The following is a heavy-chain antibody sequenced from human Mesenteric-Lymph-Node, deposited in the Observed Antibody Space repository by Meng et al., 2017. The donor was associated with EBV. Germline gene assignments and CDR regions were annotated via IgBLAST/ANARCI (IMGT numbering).Heavy chain of an antibody. V-gene: IGHV4-39*01. CDR2: IYYSGST. CDR1: GGSISSSSYY. J-gene: IGHJ4*02. D-gene: IGHD6-13*01. Sequence: QLQLQASGPGLVKPSETPSRTCTVSGGSISSSSYYWGWIRQPPGKGLEWIGSIYYSGSTYYNPSLKSRVTISVDTSKNQFSLKLSSVTAADTAVYYCARHEDSSSWYDYWGQGTLVTVSS. CDR3: ARHEDSSSWYDY.